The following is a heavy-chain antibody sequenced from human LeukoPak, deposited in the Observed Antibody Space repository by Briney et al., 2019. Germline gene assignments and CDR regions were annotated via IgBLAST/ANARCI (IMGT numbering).Heavy chain of an antibody. CDR2: IRYDGSNK. CDR3: AKDFYSGAYYYYMDV. CDR1: GFTFSYYG. D-gene: IGHD5-12*01. Sequence: PGGSLRLSCAASGFTFSYYGMHWVRQAPGKGLEWVAFIRYDGSNKYYADSVKGRFTISRDNSKNTLYLQMNSLRAEDTAVYYCAKDFYSGAYYYYMDVWGKGTTVTISS. V-gene: IGHV3-30*02. J-gene: IGHJ6*03.